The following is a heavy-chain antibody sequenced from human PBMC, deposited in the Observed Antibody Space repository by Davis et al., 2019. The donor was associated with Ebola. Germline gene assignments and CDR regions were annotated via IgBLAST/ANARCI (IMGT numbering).Heavy chain of an antibody. CDR1: GFTFSSYS. Sequence: GESLKISCAASGFTFSSYSMNWVRQAPGKGLEWVSSISSSSSYIYYADSVKGRFTISRDNAKNSLYLQMNSLRAEDTAVYYCASMGYDSSGYYIGYFDYWGQGTLVTVSS. D-gene: IGHD3-22*01. CDR3: ASMGYDSSGYYIGYFDY. CDR2: ISSSSSYI. J-gene: IGHJ4*02. V-gene: IGHV3-21*01.